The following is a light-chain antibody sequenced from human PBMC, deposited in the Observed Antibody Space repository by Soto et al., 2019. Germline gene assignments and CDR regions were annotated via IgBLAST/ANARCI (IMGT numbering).Light chain of an antibody. Sequence: DIVMTQSPDSLSVSPGERAALSCRASQSVRSNLAGYQQKPGQAPRLLIYGTSTRATDIPARCSGSGSGTEFTLTISSLQSEDFAVYYCQQYNNWPEITFGQGTRLEIK. CDR1: QSVRSN. CDR2: GTS. CDR3: QQYNNWPEIT. V-gene: IGKV3-15*01. J-gene: IGKJ5*01.